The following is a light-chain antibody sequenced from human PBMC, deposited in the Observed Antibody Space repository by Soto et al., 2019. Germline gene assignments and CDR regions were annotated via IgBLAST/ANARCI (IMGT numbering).Light chain of an antibody. Sequence: DIQMTQSPSTLSASVGDIFTISCRASRSISSWLAWYQQKPGKAPKLLIYDASSLESGVPSRFSGSGSGTEFTLTISSLQPDDFATYYCQQYNSYQWTFGQGTKVDI. CDR3: QQYNSYQWT. CDR1: RSISSW. V-gene: IGKV1-5*01. CDR2: DAS. J-gene: IGKJ1*01.